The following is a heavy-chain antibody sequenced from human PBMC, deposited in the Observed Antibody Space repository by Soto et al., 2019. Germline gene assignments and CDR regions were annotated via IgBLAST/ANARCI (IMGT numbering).Heavy chain of an antibody. D-gene: IGHD6-19*01. CDR3: AKQGIEVAGTDYFDY. CDR1: GFIFRSYG. J-gene: IGHJ4*02. V-gene: IGHV3-30*18. Sequence: QVQLVESGGGVVQPGKSLRLSCAATGFIFRSYGVHWVRQAPGKGLEWVALISHDGNNAYYADAVNGRFTISRDNAKNTVSLQMNSLRAEYTAVYYCAKQGIEVAGTDYFDYWGQGALVTVAS. CDR2: ISHDGNNA.